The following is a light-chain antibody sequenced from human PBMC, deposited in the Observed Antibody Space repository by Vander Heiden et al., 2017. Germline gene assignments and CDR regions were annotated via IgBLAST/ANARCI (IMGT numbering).Light chain of an antibody. Sequence: EIVLTQSPATLSLSPGDRATLSCRASQDLDTYLAWYQHKPGQAPRILIYDASNWASGIPARFSGSGSVTDFTLSNSSLEPEDFAVYCCHQRGDSLTFGGGTKLEI. J-gene: IGKJ4*01. CDR3: HQRGDSLT. V-gene: IGKV3-11*01. CDR2: DAS. CDR1: QDLDTY.